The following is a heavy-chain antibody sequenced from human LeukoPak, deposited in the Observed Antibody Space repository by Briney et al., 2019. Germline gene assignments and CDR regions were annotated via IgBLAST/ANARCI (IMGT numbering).Heavy chain of an antibody. D-gene: IGHD3-16*01. J-gene: IGHJ6*03. CDR1: GGTFSSYA. CDR3: ARGVGQDYYYYYYMDV. CDR2: IIPIFGTA. V-gene: IGHV1-69*13. Sequence: SVKVSCKASGGTFSSYAISWVRQAPGQGLEWMGGIIPIFGTANYAQKFQGRVTITADESTSTAYMELSSLRSEDTAVYYCARGVGQDYYYYYYMDVWGKGTTVTISS.